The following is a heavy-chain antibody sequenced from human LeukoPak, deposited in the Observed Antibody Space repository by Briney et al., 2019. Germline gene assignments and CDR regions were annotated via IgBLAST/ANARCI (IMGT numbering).Heavy chain of an antibody. CDR1: GYTFTGYY. CDR3: ARYCSSTSCYWLPYYYGMDV. CDR2: INPNSGGT. D-gene: IGHD2-2*01. J-gene: IGHJ6*02. Sequence: ASVKVSCKASGYTFTGYYMHWVRQAPGQGLEWMGWINPNSGGTNYAQKFQGRVTMTRDTSISTAYMELSRLRSDDTAVYYCARYCSSTSCYWLPYYYGMDVWGQGTTVTVSS. V-gene: IGHV1-2*02.